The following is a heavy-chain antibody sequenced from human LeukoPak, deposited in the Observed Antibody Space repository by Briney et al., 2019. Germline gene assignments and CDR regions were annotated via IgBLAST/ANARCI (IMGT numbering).Heavy chain of an antibody. Sequence: ASVKVSCKASGYTFTSYDISWVRQAPGQGLEWMGWISAYNGNTNYAQKLQGRVTMTTDTSTSTAYMELRSLRSDDTAVYYCARCPLPESTYYDFWRVSESDAFDIWGQGTMVTVSS. D-gene: IGHD3-3*01. V-gene: IGHV1-18*01. CDR1: GYTFTSYD. J-gene: IGHJ3*02. CDR2: ISAYNGNT. CDR3: ARCPLPESTYYDFWRVSESDAFDI.